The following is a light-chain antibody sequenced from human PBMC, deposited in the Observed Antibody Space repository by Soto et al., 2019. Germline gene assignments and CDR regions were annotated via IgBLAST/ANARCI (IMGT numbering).Light chain of an antibody. V-gene: IGKV3-11*01. CDR3: QHRMNWPLT. CDR1: QGVSSY. J-gene: IGKJ5*01. Sequence: EIVSTQSPATLSLSPGERATLSCRASQGVSSYLLWYQQKPGQAPRLLIYDASNRASGTPARFSGSGSETDFTLTISSLEPEDFAVYYCQHRMNWPLTFGQGTRLEIK. CDR2: DAS.